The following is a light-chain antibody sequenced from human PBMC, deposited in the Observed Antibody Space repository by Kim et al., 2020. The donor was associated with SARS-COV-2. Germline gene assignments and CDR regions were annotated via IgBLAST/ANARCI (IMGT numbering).Light chain of an antibody. Sequence: RQTDTGTCIGSSDNVGYQGAAWLQQHQGHPPKLLSYRNNNRPSGISERFSASRSGNTASLTISGLQPEDEADYYCSAWDRSVNAWVFGGGTQLTVL. CDR3: SAWDRSVNAWV. CDR1: SDNVGYQG. V-gene: IGLV10-54*01. J-gene: IGLJ3*02. CDR2: RNN.